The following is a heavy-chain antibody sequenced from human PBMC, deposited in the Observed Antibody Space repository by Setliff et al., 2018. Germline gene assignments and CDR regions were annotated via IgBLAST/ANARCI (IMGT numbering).Heavy chain of an antibody. CDR1: GFTFSTYR. J-gene: IGHJ4*02. D-gene: IGHD2-15*01. CDR3: ARTCSGSGCYAGLES. Sequence: GESLMISCAASGFTFSTYRMHWVRQAPGKGLEWVAVILDDGVKKYHADSVKGRFTISRDNSKNTLYLQMNSLRPEDTAVYYCARTCSGSGCYAGLESWGQGTPVTVSS. CDR2: ILDDGVKK. V-gene: IGHV3-30*03.